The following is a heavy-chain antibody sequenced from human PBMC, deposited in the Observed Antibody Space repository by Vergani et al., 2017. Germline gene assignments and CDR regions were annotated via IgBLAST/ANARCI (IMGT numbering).Heavy chain of an antibody. CDR1: GVTFSACP. V-gene: IGHV3-23*04. CDR2: ISARYPST. J-gene: IGHJ4*02. D-gene: IGHD3-22*01. CDR3: ARLSYDTTPYLQGGYDC. Sequence: EVQLVESGGGLVQPGGSLRLSCAASGVTFSACPMTWVRQAPGKGLEWVSAISARYPSTYYADSVKGRFTISRDNSKNMLYLQMNSLRAEDTAVYYCARLSYDTTPYLQGGYDCWGQGTLVSVSS.